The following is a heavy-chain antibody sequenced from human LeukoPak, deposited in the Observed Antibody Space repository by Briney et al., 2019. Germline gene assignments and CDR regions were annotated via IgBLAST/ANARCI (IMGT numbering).Heavy chain of an antibody. CDR3: AKDGEYDFWSGYPNYFDY. V-gene: IGHV4-30-4*08. J-gene: IGHJ4*03. Sequence: PSQTLSLTCTVSGGSISSGDYYWSWIRQPPGKGLEWIGYIYYSGSTYYNPSLKSRVTISVDTSKNQFSLKLSSVTAADTAVYYCAKDGEYDFWSGYPNYFDYWGQGTMVTVSS. D-gene: IGHD3-3*01. CDR2: IYYSGST. CDR1: GGSISSGDYY.